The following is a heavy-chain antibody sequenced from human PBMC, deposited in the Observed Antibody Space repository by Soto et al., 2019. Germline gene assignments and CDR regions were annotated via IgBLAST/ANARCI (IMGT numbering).Heavy chain of an antibody. Sequence: PGGSLRLSCAASGFTFSDHGMQWARQAPGKGLEWVAAISDDGSKQYYAEFVKGRFSISRDNSKNTLYLQMNSLRAEDTALYYCAKGDDDNYYYYGMDVWGQGTTVTVSS. CDR2: ISDDGSKQ. CDR3: AKGDDDNYYYYGMDV. V-gene: IGHV3-30*18. CDR1: GFTFSDHG. J-gene: IGHJ6*02. D-gene: IGHD3-22*01.